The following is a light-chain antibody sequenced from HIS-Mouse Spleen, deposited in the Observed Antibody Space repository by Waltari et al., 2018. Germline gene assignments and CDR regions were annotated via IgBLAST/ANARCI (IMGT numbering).Light chain of an antibody. Sequence: DIVMTQSPATLLVSPGEQAALACRASQSVSSNLAWYQQKPGQAPRLLIYGASTRATGIPARFSGSGSGTEFTLTISSLQSEDFAVYYCQQYNNWPQTFGQGTKVEIK. J-gene: IGKJ1*01. CDR3: QQYNNWPQT. CDR1: QSVSSN. V-gene: IGKV3-15*01. CDR2: GAS.